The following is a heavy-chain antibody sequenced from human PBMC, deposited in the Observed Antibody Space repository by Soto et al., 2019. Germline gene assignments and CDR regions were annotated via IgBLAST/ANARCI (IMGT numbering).Heavy chain of an antibody. V-gene: IGHV1-69*13. D-gene: IGHD2-15*01. Sequence: SVKVSCKASGGTFSSYAISWVRQTPGQGLEWMGGIIPIFGTANYAQKFQGRVTITADESTSTAYMELSSLISEDTAVYYCARDQGYCSGGSCYLFDPWGQGTLVTVSS. CDR2: IIPIFGTA. J-gene: IGHJ5*02. CDR3: ARDQGYCSGGSCYLFDP. CDR1: GGTFSSYA.